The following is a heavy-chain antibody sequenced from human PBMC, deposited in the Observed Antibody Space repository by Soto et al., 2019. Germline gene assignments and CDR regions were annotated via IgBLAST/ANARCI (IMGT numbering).Heavy chain of an antibody. J-gene: IGHJ6*02. D-gene: IGHD6-13*01. Sequence: QVQLVQSGAEVKKPGASVKVSCKASGYTFTGYYMHWVRQAPGQGLEWMGWINPKSGGTNYAQKFQGWVTMTRDTSTSTAYMELSRLRSDDTAVYYCARDLSSSSWNNYYYGMDVWGQGTTVTVSS. CDR1: GYTFTGYY. CDR2: INPKSGGT. CDR3: ARDLSSSSWNNYYYGMDV. V-gene: IGHV1-2*04.